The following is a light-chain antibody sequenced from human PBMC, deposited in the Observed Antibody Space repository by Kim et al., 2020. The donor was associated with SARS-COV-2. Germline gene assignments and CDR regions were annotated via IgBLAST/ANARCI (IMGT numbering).Light chain of an antibody. V-gene: IGKV3-15*01. Sequence: VSPGERATLSCRASQSVSRNLAWYQQKPGQAPRLHIYGASTRATGIQARFSRSGYGTEFTLTISSLQSEDFAVYYCQQYNDWPWTFGQGTKVDIK. CDR1: QSVSRN. J-gene: IGKJ1*01. CDR3: QQYNDWPWT. CDR2: GAS.